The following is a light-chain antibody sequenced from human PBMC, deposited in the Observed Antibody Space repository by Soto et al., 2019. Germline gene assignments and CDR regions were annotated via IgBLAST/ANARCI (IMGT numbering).Light chain of an antibody. V-gene: IGLV1-44*01. CDR1: SSNIESNT. Sequence: QSVLTQPPSASGTPGQRVTISCSGSSSNIESNTVTWYQQLPGTAPKLVIYSNYDRPSGVPDRFSGSTSGTSASLVIRGLQSEDEADYYFAAWDDILNGYVFGDGTKLTVL. CDR2: SNY. J-gene: IGLJ1*01. CDR3: AAWDDILNGYV.